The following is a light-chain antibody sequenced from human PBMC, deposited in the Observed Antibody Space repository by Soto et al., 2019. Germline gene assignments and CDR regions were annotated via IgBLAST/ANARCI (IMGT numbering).Light chain of an antibody. CDR3: QQYYSALVT. V-gene: IGKV4-1*01. CDR1: QSVLYSSTNKNY. CDR2: WAS. Sequence: DIVMTQSPDSLAVSLGERATINCKSTQSVLYSSTNKNYLAWYQQKPGQPPKLLIYWASTRESGVPDRFSGSGSGTVFTLTISSLQAEDVAVYYCQQYYSALVTFGPGTKVDIK. J-gene: IGKJ3*01.